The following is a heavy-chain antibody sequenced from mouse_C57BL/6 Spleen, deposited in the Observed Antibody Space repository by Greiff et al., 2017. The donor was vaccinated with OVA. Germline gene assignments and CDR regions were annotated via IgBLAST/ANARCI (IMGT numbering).Heavy chain of an antibody. J-gene: IGHJ2*01. CDR3: ARGGRYFDY. CDR1: GYTFTDYN. CDR2: INPNNGGT. D-gene: IGHD3-1*01. Sequence: EVQLKESGPELVKPGASVKMSCKASGYTFTDYNMHWVKQSHGKSLEWIGYINPNNGGTSYNQKFKGKATLTVNKSSSTAYMELRSLTSEDSAVYYCARGGRYFDYWGQGTTLTVSS. V-gene: IGHV1-22*01.